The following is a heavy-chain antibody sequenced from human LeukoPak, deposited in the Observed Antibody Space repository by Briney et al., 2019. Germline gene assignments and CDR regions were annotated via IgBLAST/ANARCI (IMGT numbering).Heavy chain of an antibody. J-gene: IGHJ4*02. V-gene: IGHV3-21*01. Sequence: GGSLRLSCAASRFTFNSETMNWVRQAPGKGLEWLSSISSSSGSKYYADAVGGRFIISRDNAKSSLFLQMNSLRVEDTAVYYCVRGDRRDFWGQGTLVTVSS. CDR3: VRGDRRDF. CDR2: ISSSSGSK. D-gene: IGHD2-21*02. CDR1: RFTFNSET.